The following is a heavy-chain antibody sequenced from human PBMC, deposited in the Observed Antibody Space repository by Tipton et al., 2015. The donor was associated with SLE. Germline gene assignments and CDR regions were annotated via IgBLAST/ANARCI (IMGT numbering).Heavy chain of an antibody. CDR1: GFTFSIYA. D-gene: IGHD3-9*01. V-gene: IGHV3-23*03. J-gene: IGHJ2*01. Sequence: GSLRLSCAASGFTFSIYAMNWVRQTPGKGLEWVSVSYSGGPTYYADSVKGRFTVSRDDSKSTLYLQMDSLRGSDTAVYYCAKDGPRYFIYDYYFDLWGRGTLVTVSS. CDR3: AKDGPRYFIYDYYFDL. CDR2: SYSGGPT.